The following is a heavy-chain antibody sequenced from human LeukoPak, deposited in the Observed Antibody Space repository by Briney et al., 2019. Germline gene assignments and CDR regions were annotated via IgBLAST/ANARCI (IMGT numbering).Heavy chain of an antibody. CDR3: ARVYYYDSSGYGI. Sequence: SVKVSCKASGGTFSSYAISWVRQAPGQGLEWMGRITPIFGTANYAQKFQGRVTITTDESTSTAYMELSSLRSEDTAVYYCARVYYYDSSGYGIWGQGTLVTVSS. D-gene: IGHD3-22*01. J-gene: IGHJ4*02. V-gene: IGHV1-69*05. CDR2: ITPIFGTA. CDR1: GGTFSSYA.